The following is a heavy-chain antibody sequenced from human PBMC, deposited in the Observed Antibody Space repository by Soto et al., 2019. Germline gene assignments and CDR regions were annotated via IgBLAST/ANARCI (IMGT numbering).Heavy chain of an antibody. CDR1: GDSMKSADNH. CDR2: IYYNGAT. CDR3: ARDGGRGYYGSGTYFDF. Sequence: QVHLQESGPGLVKPSQTLSLTCTVSGDSMKSADNHWSWIRQPPGKGLEWLGYIYYNGATYYTPSLDSRLTISVDTSKNQFSLKLRSVTAADTAVYFCARDGGRGYYGSGTYFDFWGQGTLVTVSS. D-gene: IGHD3-10*01. J-gene: IGHJ4*02. V-gene: IGHV4-30-4*08.